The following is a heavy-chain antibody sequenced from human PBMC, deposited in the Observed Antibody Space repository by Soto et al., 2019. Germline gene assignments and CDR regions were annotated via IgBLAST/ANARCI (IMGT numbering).Heavy chain of an antibody. CDR3: AREMPRLWPKTSDWFDP. CDR2: IIPILGIA. J-gene: IGHJ5*02. CDR1: GYTFTRSG. Sequence: SVKVSCKASGYTFTRSGISWVRQAPGRGLEWMGRIIPILGIANYAQKFQGRVTITADKSTSTAYMELSSLRSEDTAVYYCAREMPRLWPKTSDWFDPWGQGTLVTVSS. V-gene: IGHV1-69*04. D-gene: IGHD5-18*01.